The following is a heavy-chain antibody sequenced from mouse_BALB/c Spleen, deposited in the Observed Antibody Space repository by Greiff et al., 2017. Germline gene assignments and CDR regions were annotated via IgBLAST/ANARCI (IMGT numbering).Heavy chain of an antibody. CDR2: IWAGGST. Sequence: VKLQESGPGLVAPSQSLSITCTVSGFSLTSYGVHWVRQPPGKGLEWLGVIWAGGSTNYNSALMSRLSISKDNSKSQVFLKMNSLQTDDTAMYYCARDRDYYGSSYRFAYWGQGTLVTVSA. V-gene: IGHV2-9*02. CDR3: ARDRDYYGSSYRFAY. J-gene: IGHJ3*01. CDR1: GFSLTSYG. D-gene: IGHD1-1*01.